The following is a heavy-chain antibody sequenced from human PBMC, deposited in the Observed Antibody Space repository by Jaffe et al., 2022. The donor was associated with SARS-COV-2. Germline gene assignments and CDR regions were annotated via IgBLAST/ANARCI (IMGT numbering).Heavy chain of an antibody. J-gene: IGHJ4*02. CDR1: GGSISSGGYY. D-gene: IGHD3-22*01. Sequence: QVQLLESGPGLVKPSQTLSLTCTVSGGSISSGGYYWSWIRQHPGKGLEWIGYIFHSGSTYYNPSLKSRVSISVDTSKNQFSLKLSSVTAADTAVYFCARVTRYYDSTGYCPIFDSWGQGTLVTVSS. CDR2: IFHSGST. CDR3: ARVTRYYDSTGYCPIFDS. V-gene: IGHV4-31*03.